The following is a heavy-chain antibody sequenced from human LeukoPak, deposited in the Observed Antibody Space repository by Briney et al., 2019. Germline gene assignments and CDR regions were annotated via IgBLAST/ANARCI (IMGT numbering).Heavy chain of an antibody. V-gene: IGHV3-48*02. CDR1: GFTVSNNY. CDR3: ARDSYGSSGYYYVSDY. Sequence: GGSLRLSCAASGFTVSNNYMIWVRQAPGKGLEWVSYISYSSSAIYYADSVKGRFTISRDNAKNSLYLRMNSLRDEDTAVYYCARDSYGSSGYYYVSDYWGQGTLVTVSS. D-gene: IGHD3-22*01. J-gene: IGHJ4*02. CDR2: ISYSSSAI.